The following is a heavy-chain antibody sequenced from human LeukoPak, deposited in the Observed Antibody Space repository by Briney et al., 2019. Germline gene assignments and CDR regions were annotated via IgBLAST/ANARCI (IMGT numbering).Heavy chain of an antibody. D-gene: IGHD6-13*01. CDR3: ARDSYSSSWYEY. CDR2: ISAYNGNT. J-gene: IGHJ4*02. Sequence: ASVKVSCKASGYTFTSYGISWVRQAPGQGLEWVGWISAYNGNTNYAQKLLGRVTMTTDTSTNTVYMQLGSLRADDTAVYYCARDSYSSSWYEYWGQGTLVTVSS. V-gene: IGHV1-18*01. CDR1: GYTFTSYG.